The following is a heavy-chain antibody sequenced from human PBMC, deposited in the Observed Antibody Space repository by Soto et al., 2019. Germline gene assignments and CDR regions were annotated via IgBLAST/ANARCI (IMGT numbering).Heavy chain of an antibody. CDR2: IYYSGST. Sequence: QVQLQESGPGLVNPSQTLSLTCAVSGDSISKSGYYWSWIRQNQGQALEWIGYIYYSGSTFYNQSLQSRVYKSLDTSKNQLSLTLTSGTVAETAVYYCARSRGVTTTGRPYYFHSWGQGTLVAVSS. J-gene: IGHJ4*02. CDR1: GDSISKSGYY. D-gene: IGHD4-17*01. V-gene: IGHV4-31*11. CDR3: ARSRGVTTTGRPYYFHS.